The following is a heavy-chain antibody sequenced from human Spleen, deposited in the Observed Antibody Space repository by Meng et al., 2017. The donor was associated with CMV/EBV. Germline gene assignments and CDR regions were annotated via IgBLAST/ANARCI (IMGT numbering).Heavy chain of an antibody. V-gene: IGHV2-70*18. Sequence: CAVSGFSVSNYYVTWVRQPPGKALEWLALIDWDDDRFYNTSLKTRLTISKDTSKNHVVLTMANMDPEDTATYYCARSFTNSHTYNYGMDVWGQGTTVTVSS. J-gene: IGHJ6*02. CDR1: GFSVSNYY. CDR3: ARSFTNSHTYNYGMDV. D-gene: IGHD3-3*01. CDR2: IDWDDDR.